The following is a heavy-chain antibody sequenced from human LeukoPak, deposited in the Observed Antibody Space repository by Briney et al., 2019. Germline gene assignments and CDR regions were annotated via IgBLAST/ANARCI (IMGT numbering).Heavy chain of an antibody. CDR2: ISSSSTTYT. CDR1: GFTFSDYY. J-gene: IGHJ4*02. D-gene: IGHD1-26*01. Sequence: GGSLRLSCAASGFTFSDYYMSWIRQAPGKGLESLSYISSSSTTYTKYADSVKGRFTISRDNAKNSLYLHMNSLRAEDTAVYYCARPGGGYSIDYWGQGTLVTVSS. CDR3: ARPGGGYSIDY. V-gene: IGHV3-11*03.